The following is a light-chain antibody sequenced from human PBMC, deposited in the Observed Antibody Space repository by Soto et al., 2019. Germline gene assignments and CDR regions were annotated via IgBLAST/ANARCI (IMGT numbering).Light chain of an antibody. CDR2: EVT. Sequence: QSALTQPRSVSGSPGQSVTISCTGTSSDVGGDKYVSWYQQHPGKALKFIIYEVTKRPSGVPDRFSGSKSGATASLTISGLQAEDEADYYCCSYVGSYTWVFGGGTKLTVL. CDR3: CSYVGSYTWV. CDR1: SSDVGGDKY. J-gene: IGLJ3*02. V-gene: IGLV2-11*01.